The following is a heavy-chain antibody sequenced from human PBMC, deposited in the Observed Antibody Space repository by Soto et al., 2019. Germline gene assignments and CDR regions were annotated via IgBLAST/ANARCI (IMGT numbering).Heavy chain of an antibody. V-gene: IGHV3-23*01. D-gene: IGHD6-6*01. CDR3: ARDPGLGGIAARPYYYYYGMDV. J-gene: IGHJ6*02. CDR2: ISGSGGST. Sequence: EVQLLESGGGLVQPGGSLRLSCATSGFTFSSYAMSWVRQAPGKGLEWVSAISGSGGSTYYADSVKGRFTISRDNSKNTLYLQMNSLRAEDTAVYYCARDPGLGGIAARPYYYYYGMDVWGQGTTVTVSS. CDR1: GFTFSSYA.